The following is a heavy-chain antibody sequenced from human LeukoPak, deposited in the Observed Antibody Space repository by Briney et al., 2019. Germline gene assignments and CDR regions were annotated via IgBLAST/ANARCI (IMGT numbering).Heavy chain of an antibody. D-gene: IGHD3-3*01. Sequence: PSETLSLTCTVSGGSISSGGYYWSWIRQHPGKGLEWIGYIYYSGSTYYNPSLKSRVTISVDTSKNQFSLKLSSVTAADTAVYYCARKFWSGLDYWGQGTLVTVSS. J-gene: IGHJ4*02. CDR3: ARKFWSGLDY. CDR2: IYYSGST. CDR1: GGSISSGGYY. V-gene: IGHV4-31*03.